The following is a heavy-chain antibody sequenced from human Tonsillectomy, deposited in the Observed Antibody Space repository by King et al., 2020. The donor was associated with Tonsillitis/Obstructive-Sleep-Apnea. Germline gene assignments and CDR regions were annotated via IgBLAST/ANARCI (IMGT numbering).Heavy chain of an antibody. CDR1: GGSISSFY. Sequence: QLQESGPGLVKSSETLSLTCTVSGGSISSFYWSWIRQPPGKGLEWIGYISDSGSTNYNPSLKSRVTISLDTSKNQFSLKVNSETAADTAVYYCARGNWGVRDGWGQGTTVTVSS. CDR3: ARGNWGVRDG. D-gene: IGHD7-27*01. CDR2: ISDSGST. V-gene: IGHV4-59*01. J-gene: IGHJ6*02.